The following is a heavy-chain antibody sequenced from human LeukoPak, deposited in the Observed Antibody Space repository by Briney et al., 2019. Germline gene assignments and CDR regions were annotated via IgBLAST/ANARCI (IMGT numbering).Heavy chain of an antibody. V-gene: IGHV1-69*05. CDR1: GGTFSSYA. CDR3: ARGPPPPMISRWGYYFDY. J-gene: IGHJ4*02. Sequence: ASVKVSCKASGGTFSSYAISWVRQAPGQGLEWMGGIIPIFGTANYAQKFQGRVTITTDESTSTAYMELSSLRSEDTAVYYCARGPPPPMISRWGYYFDYWGQGTLVTVSS. CDR2: IIPIFGTA. D-gene: IGHD3-22*01.